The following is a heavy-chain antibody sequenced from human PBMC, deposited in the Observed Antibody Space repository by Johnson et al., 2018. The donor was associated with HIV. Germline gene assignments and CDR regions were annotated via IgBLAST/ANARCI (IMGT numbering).Heavy chain of an antibody. J-gene: IGHJ3*02. V-gene: IGHV3-30*04. D-gene: IGHD6-13*01. CDR1: GFTFSSYA. CDR2: ISYDGSNK. CDR3: ASSNVVGYSNYPDAFDI. Sequence: QVQLVESGGGLVQPGGSLRLSCAASGFTFSSYAIHWVRQAPGKGLEWVAVISYDGSNKYYADAVTGRFTISRDNSKNTLYLQMNSLRAEDTAVYYCASSNVVGYSNYPDAFDIWGQGTMVTVSS.